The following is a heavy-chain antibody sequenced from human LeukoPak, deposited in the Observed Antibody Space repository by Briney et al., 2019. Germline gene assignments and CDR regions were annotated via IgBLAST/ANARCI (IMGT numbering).Heavy chain of an antibody. J-gene: IGHJ2*01. CDR3: ARDLGAFHHDGYYYDSSGYDWYFDL. D-gene: IGHD3-22*01. CDR1: GGSISSYY. V-gene: IGHV4-4*07. CDR2: IYTSGST. Sequence: PSETLSLTCTVSGGSISSYYWSWIRQPAGKGLEWIGRIYTSGSTNYNPSLKSRVTMSVDTSKNQFSLKLSSVTAADTAMYYCARDLGAFHHDGYYYDSSGYDWYFDLWGRGTLVTVSS.